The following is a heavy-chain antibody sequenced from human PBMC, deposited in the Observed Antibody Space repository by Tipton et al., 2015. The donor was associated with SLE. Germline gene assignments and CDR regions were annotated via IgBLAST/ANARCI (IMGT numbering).Heavy chain of an antibody. J-gene: IGHJ6*02. V-gene: IGHV4-4*09. Sequence: TLSLTCTVSGGSISSYYWSWIRQPPGKGLEWIGYIYTSGSTNYNPSLKSRVTISVDTSKNQFSLKLSSVTAADTAVYYCARDRNALDVWGQGTTVIVSS. CDR1: GGSISSYY. CDR3: ARDRNALDV. D-gene: IGHD1-1*01. CDR2: IYTSGST.